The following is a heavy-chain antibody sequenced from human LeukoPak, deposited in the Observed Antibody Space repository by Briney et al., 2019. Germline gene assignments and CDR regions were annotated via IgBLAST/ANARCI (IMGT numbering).Heavy chain of an antibody. CDR1: GFTVSSNY. CDR3: ARDAPSGWFDP. Sequence: GGSLRLSCAASGFTVSSNYMSWVRQAPGKGLEWVSVIYSGGSTYYADSAKGRFTISRDNSKNTLYLQMNSLRAEDTAVYYCARDAPSGWFDPWGQGTLVTVSS. V-gene: IGHV3-53*01. D-gene: IGHD3-10*01. CDR2: IYSGGST. J-gene: IGHJ5*02.